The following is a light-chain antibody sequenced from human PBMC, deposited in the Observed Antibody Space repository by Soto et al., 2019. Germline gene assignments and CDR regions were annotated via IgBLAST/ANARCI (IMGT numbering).Light chain of an antibody. CDR2: GAS. Sequence: EIVVTQSPATLSVSPGERATLSCRASQSVSRDLAWYQQKPGQAPRLLIYGASTRAAGIPARFSGSGSGTEFTLTISSLQSEDFAVYYCQQYTNWPPWTFGRGTKVDIK. CDR3: QQYTNWPPWT. V-gene: IGKV3-15*01. CDR1: QSVSRD. J-gene: IGKJ1*01.